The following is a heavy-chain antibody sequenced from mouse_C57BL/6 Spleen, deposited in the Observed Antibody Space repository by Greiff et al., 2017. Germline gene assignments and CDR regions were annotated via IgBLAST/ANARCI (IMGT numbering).Heavy chain of an antibody. CDR3: ARYDGYRGYAMDY. Sequence: VQLQQPGAELVKPGASVKMSCTASGYTFTSYWITWVQQRPGQGLEWIGDIYPGSGSTNYNEKFQSKTTLTVDTSSSTADMPPSSLTAEDSAVYYGARYDGYRGYAMDYWGQGTSVPVSS. CDR1: GYTFTSYW. D-gene: IGHD2-3*01. V-gene: IGHV1-55*01. CDR2: IYPGSGST. J-gene: IGHJ4*01.